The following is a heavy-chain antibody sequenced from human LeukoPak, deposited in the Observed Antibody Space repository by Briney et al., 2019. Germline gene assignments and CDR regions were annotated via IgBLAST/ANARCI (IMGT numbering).Heavy chain of an antibody. V-gene: IGHV3-7*01. D-gene: IGHD3-22*01. CDR1: GFTFSSYW. CDR3: ARDFFHSSESRPFDY. Sequence: GGSLRLSCAASGFTFSSYWMSWVRQAPGKGLEWVANIKDDGSEKYYVDSVKGRFTISRDNAKNLLYLQMDSLRVEDTAVYYCARDFFHSSESRPFDYWGQGTLVTVSS. J-gene: IGHJ4*02. CDR2: IKDDGSEK.